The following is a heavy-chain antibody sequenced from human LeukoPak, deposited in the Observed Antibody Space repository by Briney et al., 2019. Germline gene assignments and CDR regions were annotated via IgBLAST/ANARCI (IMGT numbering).Heavy chain of an antibody. CDR2: IWYDGSNK. V-gene: IGHV3-33*01. Sequence: GGSLRLSCVASGSTFSSYGIHWVRQAPGKGLEWVALIWYDGSNKYYADSVKGRLTISRDNSKNTVYLQMNSLRADDTAVYYCAREGGGALDYWGQGTLVTVSS. J-gene: IGHJ4*02. D-gene: IGHD3-10*01. CDR3: AREGGGALDY. CDR1: GSTFSSYG.